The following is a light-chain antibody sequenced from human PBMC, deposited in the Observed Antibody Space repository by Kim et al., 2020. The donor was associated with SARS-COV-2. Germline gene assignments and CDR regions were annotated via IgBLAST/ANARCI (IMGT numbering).Light chain of an antibody. V-gene: IGKV3-15*01. J-gene: IGKJ1*01. CDR1: QSVSSH. CDR2: GAS. Sequence: SPGERATHSCRASQSVSSHWAWYQQKPGQAPRLLIYGASTRATGIPARFSGSGSGTDCTLTIGSLQSEDFATYYCQQYNNWPPWTFGQGTKVDIK. CDR3: QQYNNWPPWT.